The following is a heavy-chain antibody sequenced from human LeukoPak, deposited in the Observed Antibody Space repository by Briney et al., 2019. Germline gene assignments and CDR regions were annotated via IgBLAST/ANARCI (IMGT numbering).Heavy chain of an antibody. Sequence: ASVKVSCKASGYTFTSYDINWVRQATGQGLEWMGWMNPNSGNTGYAQKFQGRVTMTRDTSTSTVYMELSSLRSEDTAVYYCARDQGDGYNYRFDYWGQGTLVTVSS. CDR3: ARDQGDGYNYRFDY. D-gene: IGHD5-24*01. V-gene: IGHV1-8*01. J-gene: IGHJ4*02. CDR1: GYTFTSYD. CDR2: MNPNSGNT.